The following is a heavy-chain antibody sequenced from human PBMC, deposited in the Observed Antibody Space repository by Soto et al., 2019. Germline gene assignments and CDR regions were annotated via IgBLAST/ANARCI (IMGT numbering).Heavy chain of an antibody. CDR1: GFTFSSYG. J-gene: IGHJ6*02. CDR2: ISYDGSNK. CDR3: AKEGSSGWYSYYYYGMDV. V-gene: IGHV3-30*18. D-gene: IGHD6-19*01. Sequence: QVQLVESGGGVVQPGRSLRLSCAASGFTFSSYGMHWVRQAPGKGLEWVAVISYDGSNKYYADSVKGRFTISRENSKNPLYLQMNGLGAEDTAVYYCAKEGSSGWYSYYYYGMDVWGQGTTVTVSS.